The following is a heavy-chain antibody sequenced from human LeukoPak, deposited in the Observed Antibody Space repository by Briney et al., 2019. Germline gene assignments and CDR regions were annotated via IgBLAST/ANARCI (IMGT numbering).Heavy chain of an antibody. Sequence: SETLSLTCTVSGGSISSYYWSWIRQPPGKGLEWIGNIYYSGSTNHNPSLKSRVTISVDTSKNQFSLRLSSVTAADTAVYYCARVTGYMTEDYFDYWGQGTLITVSS. CDR1: GGSISSYY. V-gene: IGHV4-59*01. CDR2: IYYSGST. CDR3: ARVTGYMTEDYFDY. J-gene: IGHJ4*02. D-gene: IGHD6-13*01.